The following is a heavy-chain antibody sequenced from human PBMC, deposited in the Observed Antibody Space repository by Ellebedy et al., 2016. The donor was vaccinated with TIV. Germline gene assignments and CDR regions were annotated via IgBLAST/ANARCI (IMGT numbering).Heavy chain of an antibody. J-gene: IGHJ4*02. Sequence: MPSETLSLTCAVYGEPFSGHFWSWIRQPPGKGLEWIAEINHSGTANYNPSLKSRITISIDTSKNRFSLRLKSVTAADTAVYFCAKVFLGQVESAAAVLDFWGQGSPVTVSS. CDR3: AKVFLGQVESAAAVLDF. D-gene: IGHD3-3*01. CDR1: GEPFSGHF. CDR2: INHSGTA. V-gene: IGHV4-34*10.